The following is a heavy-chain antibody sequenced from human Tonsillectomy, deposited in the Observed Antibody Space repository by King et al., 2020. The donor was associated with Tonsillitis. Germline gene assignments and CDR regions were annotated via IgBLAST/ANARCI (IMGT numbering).Heavy chain of an antibody. D-gene: IGHD3-16*01. Sequence: QLQESGSGLVKPSQTLSLTCAVSGDSISSGGYSWSWIRQPPGKGLEWIGYIYHSGSTFYNPSLKSRVTISVDRSKNQFSLKLSSVTAADTAVYYCARSSARRFGSRENWFDPWGQGTLVSVSS. J-gene: IGHJ5*02. CDR2: IYHSGST. CDR1: GDSISSGGYS. V-gene: IGHV4-30-2*01. CDR3: ARSSARRFGSRENWFDP.